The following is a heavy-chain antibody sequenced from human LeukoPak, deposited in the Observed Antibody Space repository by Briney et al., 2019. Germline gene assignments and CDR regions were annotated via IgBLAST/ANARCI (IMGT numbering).Heavy chain of an antibody. J-gene: IGHJ4*02. D-gene: IGHD3-22*01. Sequence: GGSLRLSCAASGFTFSSYGIHWVRQAPGKGLEWVAVISYDGSNKNYADSVKGRFTISRDNSKNTLYLQTNSLRPEDTAVYYCAKTVNFYDSRRLDYWGQGALVTVSS. CDR1: GFTFSSYG. CDR2: ISYDGSNK. V-gene: IGHV3-30*18. CDR3: AKTVNFYDSRRLDY.